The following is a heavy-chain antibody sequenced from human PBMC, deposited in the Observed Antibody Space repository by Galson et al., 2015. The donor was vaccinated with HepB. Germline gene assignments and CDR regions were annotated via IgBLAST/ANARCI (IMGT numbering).Heavy chain of an antibody. V-gene: IGHV3-48*02. D-gene: IGHD6-19*01. CDR3: ARDQYRGWSLHFDY. CDR1: GFTFSSYS. CDR2: ISSNSSTI. Sequence: SLRLSCAASGFTFSSYSMNWVRQAPGKGLEWVSYISSNSSTIYYADSVKGRFTISRDNAKNSLYLQMNSLRDEDTAVYYCARDQYRGWSLHFDYWGQGTLVTVSS. J-gene: IGHJ4*02.